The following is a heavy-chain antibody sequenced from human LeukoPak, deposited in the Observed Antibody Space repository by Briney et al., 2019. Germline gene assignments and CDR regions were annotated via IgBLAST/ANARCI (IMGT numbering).Heavy chain of an antibody. D-gene: IGHD3-10*01. CDR1: GFTFSSYG. V-gene: IGHV3-30*18. Sequence: TGGSLRLSCAASGFTFSSYGMRWVRQAPGKGLEWVAVISYDGSNKYYADSVKGRFTISRDNSKNTLYLQMNSLRAEDTAVYYCAKVKDYFLYYFDYWGQGTLVTVSS. J-gene: IGHJ4*02. CDR2: ISYDGSNK. CDR3: AKVKDYFLYYFDY.